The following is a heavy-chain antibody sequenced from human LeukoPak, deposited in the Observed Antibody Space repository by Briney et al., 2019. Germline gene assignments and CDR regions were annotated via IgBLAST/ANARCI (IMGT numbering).Heavy chain of an antibody. Sequence: SETLSLTCTVSGGSISSGSYYWSWIRQPPGKGLEWIGYIYYSGSTYYNPSLKSRVTISVDTSKNQFSLKLSSVTAADTAVYYCARGERTSYYYYMDVWGKGTTVTVSS. CDR1: GGSISSGSYY. J-gene: IGHJ6*03. CDR2: IYYSGST. CDR3: ARGERTSYYYYMDV. V-gene: IGHV4-30-4*08. D-gene: IGHD1-1*01.